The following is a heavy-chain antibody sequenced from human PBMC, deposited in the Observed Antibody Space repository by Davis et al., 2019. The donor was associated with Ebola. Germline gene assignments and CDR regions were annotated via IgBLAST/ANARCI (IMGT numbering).Heavy chain of an antibody. J-gene: IGHJ4*02. Sequence: GGSLRLSCVASGMTFSSYSMNWVRQAPGKGLEWVSGIPGSGSTTYYTDSVKGRFTISRDNSKNTVYLQMSSLRAEDTAVYYCAKEGLYYYDSSGYYDYWGQGTLVTVSS. CDR1: GMTFSSYS. D-gene: IGHD3-22*01. V-gene: IGHV3-23*01. CDR3: AKEGLYYYDSSGYYDY. CDR2: IPGSGSTT.